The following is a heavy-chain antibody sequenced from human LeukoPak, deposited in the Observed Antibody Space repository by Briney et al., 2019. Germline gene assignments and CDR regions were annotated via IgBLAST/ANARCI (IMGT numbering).Heavy chain of an antibody. CDR2: INHSGST. CDR3: ARTGDYDSSGYYLNY. Sequence: PSETLSLTCAVYGGSFSGYYWSWIRQPPGKGLEWIGEINHSGSTNYNPSLKSRVTISVDTSKNQFSLKLSSVTAADTAVYYCARTGDYDSSGYYLNYWGQETLVTVSS. D-gene: IGHD3-22*01. CDR1: GGSFSGYY. V-gene: IGHV4-34*01. J-gene: IGHJ4*02.